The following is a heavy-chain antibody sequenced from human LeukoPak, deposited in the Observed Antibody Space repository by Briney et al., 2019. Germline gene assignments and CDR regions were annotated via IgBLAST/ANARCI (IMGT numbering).Heavy chain of an antibody. Sequence: ASVKVSCKASGYTFTGYYMHWVRQAPGQGLEWMGWINPNSGGTNYAQKFQGRGTMTRDTSISTAYMELSRLRPDDTAVYYCARARLPYYYDSSGYLLDYWGQGTLVTVSS. CDR3: ARARLPYYYDSSGYLLDY. CDR2: INPNSGGT. J-gene: IGHJ4*02. CDR1: GYTFTGYY. D-gene: IGHD3-22*01. V-gene: IGHV1-2*02.